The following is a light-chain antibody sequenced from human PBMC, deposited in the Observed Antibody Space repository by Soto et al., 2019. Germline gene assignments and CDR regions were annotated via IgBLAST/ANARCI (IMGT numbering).Light chain of an antibody. Sequence: EIVLTQSPGTLSLSPGERATLSCRASQSVSSSSLTWYQQKPGQAPRLLIYGASTRATGIPDRFSGSGSGTDFSLTISRLEPEDFAVYYCLQFGISPLYTFGKGTKVDIK. CDR3: LQFGISPLYT. CDR2: GAS. V-gene: IGKV3-20*01. J-gene: IGKJ2*01. CDR1: QSVSSSS.